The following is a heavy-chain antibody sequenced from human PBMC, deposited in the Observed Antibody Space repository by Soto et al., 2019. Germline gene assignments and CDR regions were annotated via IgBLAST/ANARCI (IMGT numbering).Heavy chain of an antibody. J-gene: IGHJ4*02. CDR2: IIPIFGTA. Sequence: QVQLVQSGAAVKKPGSSVKVSCKASGGTFSSYAISWVRQAPGQGLEWMGGIIPIFGTANYAQKFQGRVTITADESTSTADMELSSLRSEDTAVYYCASPVTSGSDYREFDYWGEGTLVTVSS. CDR1: GGTFSSYA. D-gene: IGHD1-26*01. V-gene: IGHV1-69*12. CDR3: ASPVTSGSDYREFDY.